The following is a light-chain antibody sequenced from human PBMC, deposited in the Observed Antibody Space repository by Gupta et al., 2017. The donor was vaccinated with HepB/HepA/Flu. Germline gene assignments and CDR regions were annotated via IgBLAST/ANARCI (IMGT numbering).Light chain of an antibody. Sequence: SALTQPASVSGSPGPSITISCTGTSSDVGGYNYVSWYQQHPGKAPKLMIYDVSKRPSGVSNRFSGSKSGNTASLTISGLQAEDEADYYCSSYTSSSTRVFGTGTKVTVL. CDR1: SSDVGGYNY. J-gene: IGLJ1*01. CDR3: SSYTSSSTRV. CDR2: DVS. V-gene: IGLV2-14*01.